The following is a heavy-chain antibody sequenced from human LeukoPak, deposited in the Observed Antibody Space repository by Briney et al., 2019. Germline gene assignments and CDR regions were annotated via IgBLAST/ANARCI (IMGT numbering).Heavy chain of an antibody. CDR1: GFTFRTYW. CDR3: TRYLLASYGMDV. D-gene: IGHD2-15*01. Sequence: GGSLRLSCAASGFTFRTYWMHWVRQVPGKGLVWISRINTDGSSTSHADSVKGRFTISRDNAQNTLYLQMNSLRPVDTAVYYCTRYLLASYGMDVWGQGTTVTVSS. CDR2: INTDGSST. V-gene: IGHV3-74*01. J-gene: IGHJ6*02.